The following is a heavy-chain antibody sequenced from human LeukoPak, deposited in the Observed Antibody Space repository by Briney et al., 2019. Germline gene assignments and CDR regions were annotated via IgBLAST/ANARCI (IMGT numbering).Heavy chain of an antibody. V-gene: IGHV3-49*03. CDR2: IRSKAYGATT. J-gene: IGHJ4*02. D-gene: IGHD3-22*01. Sequence: GGSLRLSCTASGFTFGDYAMSWFRQAPGKGLQWVGYIRSKAYGATTEYAASVKGRFTISRDDSKSIAYLQMNSLKTKDTAVYYCTREYYYHSSGFDYWGQGTLVTVSS. CDR1: GFTFGDYA. CDR3: TREYYYHSSGFDY.